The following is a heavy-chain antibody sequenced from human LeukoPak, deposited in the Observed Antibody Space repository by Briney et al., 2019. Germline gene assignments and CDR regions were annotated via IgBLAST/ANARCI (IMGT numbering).Heavy chain of an antibody. CDR3: ARRRAMIVVSYGFDP. CDR2: IYYSGST. D-gene: IGHD3-22*01. Sequence: PSETLSLTCTVSGGSISSSSYYWGWIRQPPGKGLEWLGSIYYSGSTYYNPSLKSRVTISVDTSKNQFSLKLSSVTAADTAVYYCARRRAMIVVSYGFDPWGQGTLVTVSS. V-gene: IGHV4-39*01. J-gene: IGHJ5*02. CDR1: GGSISSSSYY.